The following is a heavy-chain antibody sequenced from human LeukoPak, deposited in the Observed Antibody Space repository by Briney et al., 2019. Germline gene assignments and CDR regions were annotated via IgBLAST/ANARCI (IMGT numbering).Heavy chain of an antibody. CDR3: ARDSSSYYYDSSVALDY. CDR2: IIPIFGIA. V-gene: IGHV1-69*04. J-gene: IGHJ4*02. Sequence: SVKVSCKASGGTFSSYAISWVRQAPGQGLEWMGRIIPIFGIANYAQKFQGRVTITADTSTSTAYMELRSLRSDDTAVYYCARDSSSYYYDSSVALDYWGQGTLVTVSS. CDR1: GGTFSSYA. D-gene: IGHD3-22*01.